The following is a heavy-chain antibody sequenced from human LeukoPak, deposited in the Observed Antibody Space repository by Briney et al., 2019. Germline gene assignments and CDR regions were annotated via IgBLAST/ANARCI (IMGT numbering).Heavy chain of an antibody. D-gene: IGHD3-3*01. V-gene: IGHV4-30-2*01. CDR2: IYHSGST. Sequence: SQTLSLTCAVSGGSISSGGYSWSWIRQPPGKGLEWIGYIYHSGSTYYNPSLKSRVTISVDRSKNQFSLKLSSVTAADTAVYYCARSVVIIGMDVWGQGTTVTVSS. J-gene: IGHJ6*02. CDR3: ARSVVIIGMDV. CDR1: GGSISSGGYS.